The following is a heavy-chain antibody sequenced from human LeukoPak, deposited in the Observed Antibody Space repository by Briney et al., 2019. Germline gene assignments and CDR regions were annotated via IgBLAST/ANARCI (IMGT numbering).Heavy chain of an antibody. CDR3: ARQVRWLIQSDP. V-gene: IGHV1-8*01. Sequence: ASVKVSCKASGYTFTSYDINWVRQATGQGLEWMGWMNPNSGNTGYAQKFQGRVTMTRNTSISTAYMELSSLRSEDTAVYYCARQVRWLIQSDPWGQGTLVTVSS. CDR1: GYTFTSYD. D-gene: IGHD4-23*01. J-gene: IGHJ5*02. CDR2: MNPNSGNT.